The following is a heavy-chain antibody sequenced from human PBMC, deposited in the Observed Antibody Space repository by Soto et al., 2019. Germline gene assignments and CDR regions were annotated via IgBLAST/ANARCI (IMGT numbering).Heavy chain of an antibody. D-gene: IGHD4-17*01. CDR2: LGRDGRNT. Sequence: QLQLVESGGGVIQPGRSLRLSCAASGFTFSSHGMHWVSQAPGKGLEWVAVLGRDGRNTFYTDSVKGRFTISRDNSDNTLYLQMNSLRVEDTAVYYCARDDVYDDNGLEEWGQGTLVTVSA. CDR1: GFTFSSHG. CDR3: ARDDVYDDNGLEE. V-gene: IGHV3-33*01. J-gene: IGHJ4*02.